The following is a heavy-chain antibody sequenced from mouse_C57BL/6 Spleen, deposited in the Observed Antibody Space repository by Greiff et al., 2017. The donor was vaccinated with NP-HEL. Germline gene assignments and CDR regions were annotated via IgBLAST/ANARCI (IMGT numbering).Heavy chain of an antibody. CDR2: IDPSDSET. Sequence: VQLQQPGAELVRPGSSVKLSCKASGYTFTSYWMHWVKQRPIQGLEWIGNIDPSDSETHYNQKFKDKATLTVDKSSSTAYMQLSSLTSEDSAVYYCARSYDGYSWFAYWGQGTLVTVSA. V-gene: IGHV1-52*01. CDR3: ARSYDGYSWFAY. J-gene: IGHJ3*01. CDR1: GYTFTSYW. D-gene: IGHD2-3*01.